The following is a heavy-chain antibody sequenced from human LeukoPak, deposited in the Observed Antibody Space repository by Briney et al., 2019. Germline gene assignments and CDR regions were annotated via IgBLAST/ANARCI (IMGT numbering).Heavy chain of an antibody. Sequence: KPSETLSLTCTVSGGSISSYYWSWIRQPPGKGLEWIGYIYYSGSTNYNPSLKSRVTISVDTSKNQFSLKLSSVTAADTAVYYCARGPYYDFWSPYYMDVWGKGTTVTVSS. J-gene: IGHJ6*03. CDR1: GGSISSYY. D-gene: IGHD3-3*01. CDR2: IYYSGST. V-gene: IGHV4-59*01. CDR3: ARGPYYDFWSPYYMDV.